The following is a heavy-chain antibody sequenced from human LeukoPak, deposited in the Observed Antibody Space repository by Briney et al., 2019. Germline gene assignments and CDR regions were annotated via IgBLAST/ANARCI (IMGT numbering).Heavy chain of an antibody. CDR1: GYTFTCYY. CDR2: INPNSGVT. J-gene: IGHJ4*02. Sequence: GASVKVSCKASGYTFTCYYMHWVRQAPGQGLEWMGRINPNSGVTNYAQKFQGRVTMTRDTPISTAYMELSRLRSDDTAVYYCARVEEYYGFWSGYPDYWGQGTLVTVSS. CDR3: ARVEEYYGFWSGYPDY. D-gene: IGHD3-3*01. V-gene: IGHV1-2*06.